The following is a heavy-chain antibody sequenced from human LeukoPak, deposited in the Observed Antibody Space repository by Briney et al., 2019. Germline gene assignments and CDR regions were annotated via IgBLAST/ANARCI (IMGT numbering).Heavy chain of an antibody. CDR1: GFTFSSYA. CDR2: IHTSGDT. CDR3: IVFGDSNH. Sequence: GGSLRLSCAASGFTFSSYAMSWVRQAPGKGLEWVSAIHTSGDTCYADSVKGRFTISRDTSKNTLYLQINSLRVEDTAVYYCIVFGDSNHWGQGTLVTVSS. V-gene: IGHV3-23*01. D-gene: IGHD4-17*01. J-gene: IGHJ5*02.